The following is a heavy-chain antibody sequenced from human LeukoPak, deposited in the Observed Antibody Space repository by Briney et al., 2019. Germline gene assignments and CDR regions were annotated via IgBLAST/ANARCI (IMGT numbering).Heavy chain of an antibody. CDR3: ARVGATNWAYYFDH. CDR2: ISSSISIT. D-gene: IGHD7-27*01. J-gene: IGHJ4*02. Sequence: GGSLRLSCAASGFTFSSYEMNWVRQAPGKGLEWISYISSSISITSYADSVEGRFTISRDNAKNSLYLQLNSLRDEDTAVYYCARVGATNWAYYFDHWGQGTLVTVSS. CDR1: GFTFSSYE. V-gene: IGHV3-48*03.